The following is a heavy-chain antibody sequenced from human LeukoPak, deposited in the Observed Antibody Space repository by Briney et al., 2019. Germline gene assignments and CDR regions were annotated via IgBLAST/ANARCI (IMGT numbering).Heavy chain of an antibody. CDR3: ARVSRGYSYGPIDY. J-gene: IGHJ4*02. V-gene: IGHV4-38-2*01. CDR2: IYHSGST. D-gene: IGHD5-18*01. Sequence: SETLSLTCAVSGYSISSGYYWSWIRQPPGKGLEWIGSIYHSGSTNYNPSLKSRVTISVDTSKNQFSLNLNSVTAADTAVYYCARVSRGYSYGPIDYWGQGTLVTVSS. CDR1: GYSISSGYY.